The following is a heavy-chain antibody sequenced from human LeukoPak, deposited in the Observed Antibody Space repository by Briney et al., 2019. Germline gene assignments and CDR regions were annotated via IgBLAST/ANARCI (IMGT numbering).Heavy chain of an antibody. CDR2: ILYGGST. CDR3: ARTYARSYYYGMDV. J-gene: IGHJ6*02. V-gene: IGHV4-61*01. Sequence: PSETLSLTCTVSGGSVSSSSYYWSWIRQPPGKGLEWIGYILYGGSTSYNPSLKSRVTISVDRSKNQFSLKLSSVTAADTAVYYCARTYARSYYYGMDVWGQGTTVTVSS. D-gene: IGHD4-17*01. CDR1: GGSVSSSSYY.